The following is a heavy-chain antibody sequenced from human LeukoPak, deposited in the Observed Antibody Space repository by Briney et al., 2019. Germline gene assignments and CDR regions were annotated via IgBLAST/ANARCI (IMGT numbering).Heavy chain of an antibody. Sequence: GGSLRLSCAASGLTVSSNYMSWVRQAPGKGLEWVSVIHSGGSTYYADSVKGRFTISRDNSKNTLYLQMNSLRAEDTAVYYCAREADTAMGDWGQGTLVTVSS. CDR2: IHSGGST. V-gene: IGHV3-53*01. CDR3: AREADTAMGD. J-gene: IGHJ4*02. D-gene: IGHD5-18*01. CDR1: GLTVSSNY.